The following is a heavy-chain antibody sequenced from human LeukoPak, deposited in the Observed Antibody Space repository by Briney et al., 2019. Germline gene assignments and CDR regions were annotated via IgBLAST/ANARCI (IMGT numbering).Heavy chain of an antibody. Sequence: GGSLRLSCAASGFTLSNYAMHWVRQAPGKGLEWVAVISYDGSNKYYADSVKGRFTISRDNSKNTLYLQMNSLRAEDTAVYYCAKGSVLLWFGEFAYFDYWGQGTLVTVSS. V-gene: IGHV3-30*04. CDR1: GFTLSNYA. CDR2: ISYDGSNK. CDR3: AKGSVLLWFGEFAYFDY. J-gene: IGHJ4*02. D-gene: IGHD3-10*01.